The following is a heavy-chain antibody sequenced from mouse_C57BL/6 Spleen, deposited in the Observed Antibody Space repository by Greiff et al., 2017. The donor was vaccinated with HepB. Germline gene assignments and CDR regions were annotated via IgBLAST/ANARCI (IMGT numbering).Heavy chain of an antibody. CDR3: TRRRPITPSFDY. V-gene: IGHV1-15*01. CDR1: GYTFTDYE. D-gene: IGHD1-1*01. CDR2: IDPETGGT. J-gene: IGHJ2*01. Sequence: QVQLKESGAELVRPGASVTLSCKASGYTFTDYEMHWVKQTPVHGLEWIGAIDPETGGTAYNQKFKGKAILTADKSSSTAYMELRSLTSEDSAVYYCTRRRPITPSFDYWGQGTTLTVSS.